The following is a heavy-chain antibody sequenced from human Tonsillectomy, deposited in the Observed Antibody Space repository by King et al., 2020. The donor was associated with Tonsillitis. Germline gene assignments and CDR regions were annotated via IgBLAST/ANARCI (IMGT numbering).Heavy chain of an antibody. CDR3: ARVTTVTKSYYYYGMDV. Sequence: TLKEAGSVLVKPTETIKLTCTVSGVSLSNARIGVSWIRQPPGKARELLAHIFSNDEKAYITSLKSRLTTPTDTSKSQVVLTMTNMDPVDTATYYCARVTTVTKSYYYYGMDVWGQGTTVTVSS. CDR1: GVSLSNARIG. CDR2: IFSNDEK. J-gene: IGHJ6*02. D-gene: IGHD4-17*01. V-gene: IGHV2-26*01.